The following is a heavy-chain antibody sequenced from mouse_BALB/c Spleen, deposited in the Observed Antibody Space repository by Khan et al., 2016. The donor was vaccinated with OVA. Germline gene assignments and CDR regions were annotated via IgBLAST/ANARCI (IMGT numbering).Heavy chain of an antibody. CDR3: ARANSYGSFDV. J-gene: IGHJ1*01. CDR1: GYTFTNYG. V-gene: IGHV9-3-1*01. CDR2: INTYSGEP. Sequence: QIQLVQSGPELKKPGETVKISCKASGYTFTNYGMNWVKQAPGKGLKWMGWINTYSGEPTYADDFKGRSAFSLETSASTAYLQIKNLKNEDTATXVWARANSYGSFDVWGAGTTVTVSS. D-gene: IGHD1-1*01.